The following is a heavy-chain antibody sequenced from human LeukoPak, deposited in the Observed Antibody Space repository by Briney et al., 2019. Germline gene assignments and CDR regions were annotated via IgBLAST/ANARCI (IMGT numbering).Heavy chain of an antibody. V-gene: IGHV1-69*13. J-gene: IGHJ6*02. CDR2: IIPIFGTA. CDR1: GGTFSSYA. Sequence: SVKVSCKASGGTFSSYAISWVRQAPGQGLEWMGGIIPIFGTANYAQKFQGRVTITADESTSTAYMELSSLRSEDTAVYYCARAGEIYSSSWGYYYYGMDVWGQGTTVTVSS. CDR3: ARAGEIYSSSWGYYYYGMDV. D-gene: IGHD6-13*01.